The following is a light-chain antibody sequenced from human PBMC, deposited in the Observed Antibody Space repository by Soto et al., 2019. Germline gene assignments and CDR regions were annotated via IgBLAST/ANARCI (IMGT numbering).Light chain of an antibody. CDR2: GAS. CDR3: QQYNNWPRGT. Sequence: IFILRSPTTLSVPQGERATRSYMASQSVSSNLAWYQQKPGQAPRLLIYGASTRATGIPARFSGSGSGTEFTLTISSLQSEDFAVYYCQQYNNWPRGTLGQGTKV. J-gene: IGKJ1*01. V-gene: IGKV3-15*01. CDR1: QSVSSN.